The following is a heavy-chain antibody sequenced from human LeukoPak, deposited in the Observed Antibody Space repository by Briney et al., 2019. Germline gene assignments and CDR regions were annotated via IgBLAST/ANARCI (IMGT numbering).Heavy chain of an antibody. Sequence: PSETLSLTCTVSGVSITDYYWSWIRQPPGKGLEWIAYIFHTGDTRYNPSLKSRITISLDASKNQFSLKLNSVTAADTAVHYCARHPLRGGFDYWGQGTLDTVSS. CDR1: GVSITDYY. J-gene: IGHJ4*02. V-gene: IGHV4-59*08. CDR2: IFHTGDT. CDR3: ARHPLRGGFDY.